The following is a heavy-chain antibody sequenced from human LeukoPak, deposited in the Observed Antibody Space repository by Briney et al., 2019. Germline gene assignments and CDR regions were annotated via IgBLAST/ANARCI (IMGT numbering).Heavy chain of an antibody. V-gene: IGHV4-34*01. CDR1: GGSFSGYY. CDR2: INHSGST. J-gene: IGHJ5*02. Sequence: SETLSLTCAVYGGSFSGYYWSWIRQPPGKGLEWIGEINHSGSTNYNPSLKSRVTISVDTSKNQFSLKLSSVTAADTAVYYCAREAYDSSGYYSNWFDPWGQGTLVTVSS. CDR3: AREAYDSSGYYSNWFDP. D-gene: IGHD3-22*01.